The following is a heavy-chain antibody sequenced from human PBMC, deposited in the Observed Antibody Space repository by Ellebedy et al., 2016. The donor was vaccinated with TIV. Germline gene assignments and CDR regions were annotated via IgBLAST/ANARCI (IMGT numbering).Heavy chain of an antibody. V-gene: IGHV3-13*01. Sequence: GESLKISCAASGFTFSRYDFHWVRHATGKGLEWVSAIGAGCDTYYERSVKGRFTIYRENAQNSLYLQMNNLRDGDTAVYYCAREIVDIVSTDWCFELWGRGTRGTVAS. CDR1: GFTFSRYD. CDR2: IGAGCDT. D-gene: IGHD5/OR15-5a*01. J-gene: IGHJ2*01. CDR3: AREIVDIVSTDWCFEL.